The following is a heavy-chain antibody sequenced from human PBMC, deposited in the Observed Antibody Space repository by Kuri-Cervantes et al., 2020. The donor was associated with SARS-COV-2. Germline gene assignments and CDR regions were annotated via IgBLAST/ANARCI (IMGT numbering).Heavy chain of an antibody. D-gene: IGHD2-2*01. J-gene: IGHJ6*02. CDR1: GGSFSGYY. V-gene: IGHV4-34*01. CDR2: INHSGST. CDR3: ARGRRNYCSSTSCYPPYYGMDV. Sequence: LSCAVYGGSFSGYYWSWIRQPPGKGLEWIGEINHSGSTNYNPSLKSRVTISVDTSKNQFSLKLSSVTAADTAVYYCARGRRNYCSSTSCYPPYYGMDVWGQGTTVTVSS.